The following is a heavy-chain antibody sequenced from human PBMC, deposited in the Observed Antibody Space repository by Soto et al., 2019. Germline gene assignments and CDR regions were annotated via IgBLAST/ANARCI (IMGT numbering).Heavy chain of an antibody. J-gene: IGHJ2*01. Sequence: QVQLVESGGGLVKPGGSLRLSCAASGFTFSDYYMSWIRQAPGKGLEWVADISSSSSYTNYADSVKGRFTISRDNAKNSQYLQMNRQSAEDTAVYYCARVFDGRGSGARRYFDLWGRGTLVTVSS. CDR2: ISSSSSYT. D-gene: IGHD3-10*01. CDR3: ARVFDGRGSGARRYFDL. CDR1: GFTFSDYY. V-gene: IGHV3-11*05.